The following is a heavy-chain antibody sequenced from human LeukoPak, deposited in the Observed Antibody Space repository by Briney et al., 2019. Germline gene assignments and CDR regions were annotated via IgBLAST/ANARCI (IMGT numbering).Heavy chain of an antibody. CDR2: LSSSGSAI. CDR3: ARGIVVAGTFAWFDP. Sequence: QPGGSLRLSCVISGFTFSVYEMNWVRQAPGKGLECGSNLSSSGSAIYYVDSVKGRFTVSRDNAKNSLYLQMNSLKAEDTAVYYCARGIVVAGTFAWFDPWGQGTLVTVSS. V-gene: IGHV3-48*03. CDR1: GFTFSVYE. D-gene: IGHD6-19*01. J-gene: IGHJ5*02.